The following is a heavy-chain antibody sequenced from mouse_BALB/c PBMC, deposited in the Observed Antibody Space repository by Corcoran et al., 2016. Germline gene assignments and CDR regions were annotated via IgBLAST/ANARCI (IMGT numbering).Heavy chain of an antibody. CDR2: INPYNGAT. J-gene: IGHJ2*01. CDR1: GYSFTGYY. Sequence: ELQLHEGGPEMVKPGAAWKISGKASGYSFTGYYMHWVKQSHVKSLEWIGRINPYNGATSYNQNFKDKASLNVDKSSSTVYMELHSLTSEDSAVYYCARYYGSSYDYWGQGPTLAVSS. D-gene: IGHD1-1*01. CDR3: ARYYGSSYDY. V-gene: IGHV1-31*01.